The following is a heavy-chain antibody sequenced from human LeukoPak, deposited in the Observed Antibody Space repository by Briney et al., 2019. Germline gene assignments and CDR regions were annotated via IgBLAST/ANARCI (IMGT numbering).Heavy chain of an antibody. Sequence: SETLSLTCTVSGGSISSSSYYWGWIRQPPGKGLEWIGSIYYSGSTYYSPSLKSRVTISVDTSKNQFSLKLSSVTAADTAVYYCARPGVAQNGWFDPWGQGTLVTVSS. CDR1: GGSISSSSYY. V-gene: IGHV4-39*01. J-gene: IGHJ5*02. D-gene: IGHD5-12*01. CDR2: IYYSGST. CDR3: ARPGVAQNGWFDP.